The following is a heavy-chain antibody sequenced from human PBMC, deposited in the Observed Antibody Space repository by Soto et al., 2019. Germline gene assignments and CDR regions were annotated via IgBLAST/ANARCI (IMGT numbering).Heavy chain of an antibody. V-gene: IGHV1-69*01. CDR2: IIPIFGTA. D-gene: IGHD3-10*01. CDR1: GGTFSSYA. J-gene: IGHJ6*02. Sequence: XSVKVSCEASGGTFSSYAISWVRQAPVQGLEWMGGIIPIFGTANYAQKFQGRVTITADESTSTAYMELRSLRSEDTAVYYCARSVWFGELLSGHMDVWGQGTTVTVSS. CDR3: ARSVWFGELLSGHMDV.